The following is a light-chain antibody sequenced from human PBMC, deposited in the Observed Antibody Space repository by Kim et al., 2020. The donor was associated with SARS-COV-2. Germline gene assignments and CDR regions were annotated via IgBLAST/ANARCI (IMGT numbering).Light chain of an antibody. J-gene: IGKJ5*01. V-gene: IGKV1-5*03. CDR1: QSINVW. Sequence: DIQMTQSPSTLSASVGDRVTITCRASQSINVWLAWYQQKPGKAPKLLIYKASYLEGGVPSRFSGSGSGTEFTLTISSLQPDDFATYYCQQYNSYSAITFGQGTRLEIK. CDR3: QQYNSYSAIT. CDR2: KAS.